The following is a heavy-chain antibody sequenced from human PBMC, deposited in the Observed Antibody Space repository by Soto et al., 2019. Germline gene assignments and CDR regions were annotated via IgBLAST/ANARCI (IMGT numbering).Heavy chain of an antibody. CDR2: ISSSGSTI. CDR3: ASEVTMVRGAGRPGNYYYFGIDV. Sequence: QVQLVASGGGLVKPGGSLRLSCAASGFTFSDYYMSWIRQAPGKGLEWVSYISSSGSTIYYADSVKGRFTISRDNDKNPVFLQLTSLRAEGTAVYYCASEVTMVRGAGRPGNYYYFGIDVWGKGTTVTVSS. J-gene: IGHJ6*04. V-gene: IGHV3-11*01. CDR1: GFTFSDYY. D-gene: IGHD3-10*01.